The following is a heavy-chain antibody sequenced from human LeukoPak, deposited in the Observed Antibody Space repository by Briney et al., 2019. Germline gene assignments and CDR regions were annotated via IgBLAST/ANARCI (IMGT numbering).Heavy chain of an antibody. V-gene: IGHV4-59*01. Sequence: KPSETLSLTCTVSGDSINTYYWSWIRQPPGKGLEWIANIYYSGNTNYNPSLQSRVTISVDTSKNQISLRLSSVTAADTAVYYCARRSDWFDYWGQGTLVIVSS. D-gene: IGHD3-9*01. CDR2: IYYSGNT. CDR3: ARRSDWFDY. J-gene: IGHJ4*02. CDR1: GDSINTYY.